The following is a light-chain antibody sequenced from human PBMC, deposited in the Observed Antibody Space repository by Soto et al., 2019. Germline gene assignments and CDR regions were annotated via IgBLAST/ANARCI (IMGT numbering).Light chain of an antibody. CDR1: GSNIGRNS. CDR3: AAWDDSLNGYV. V-gene: IGLV1-44*01. CDR2: NNN. J-gene: IGLJ1*01. Sequence: QSVLTQPPSASGTPGQRVTISCSGSGSNIGRNSVSWYQQLPGAAPKLLIYNNNQRPSGVPDRFSGSKSGASGFLAISGLQSGDAADYYCAAWDDSLNGYVFGSGTMLTVL.